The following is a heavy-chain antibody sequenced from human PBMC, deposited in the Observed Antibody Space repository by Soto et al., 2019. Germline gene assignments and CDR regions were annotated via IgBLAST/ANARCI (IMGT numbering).Heavy chain of an antibody. CDR1: GDSVSSSSC. J-gene: IGHJ6*02. D-gene: IGHD2-2*01. CDR2: IYHSGTF. CDR3: ARLGYCSSATCKYYFYYYGMDV. Sequence: LSVTCAVSGDSVSSSSCWSWVRQAPGKGLEWIGEIYHSGTFNYNPSLASRVSVSVDKSRNQLSLNLKSVTAADTAVYYCARLGYCSSATCKYYFYYYGMDVWGQGTTVTVSS. V-gene: IGHV4-4*02.